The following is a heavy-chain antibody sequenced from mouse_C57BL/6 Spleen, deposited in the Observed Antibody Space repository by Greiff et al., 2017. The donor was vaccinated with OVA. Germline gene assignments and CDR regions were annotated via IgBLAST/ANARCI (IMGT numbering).Heavy chain of an antibody. Sequence: VQLQQSGPELVKPGASVKLSCKASGYTFTDDYMNWVKQSPGKSLEWIGDINPNNGGTSYNQKFKGKATLTVDKYSSTAYMELRSLTSEDSAVYYCARYDYGREFAYWGQGTLVTVSA. J-gene: IGHJ3*01. CDR2: INPNNGGT. CDR3: ARYDYGREFAY. V-gene: IGHV1-26*01. CDR1: GYTFTDDY. D-gene: IGHD2-4*01.